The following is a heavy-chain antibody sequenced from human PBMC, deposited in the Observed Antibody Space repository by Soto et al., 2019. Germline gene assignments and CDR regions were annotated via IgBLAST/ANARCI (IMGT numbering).Heavy chain of an antibody. CDR2: IIYSGST. V-gene: IGHV4-34*01. CDR3: ARGGYGGNSGLGHFDY. CDR1: GGSFSGYY. Sequence: QVQLQQWGAGLLKPSETLSLTCAVYGGSFSGYYWSWIRQPPGKGLEWIGEIIYSGSTNYNPSLTSRVTISIATSKNQFSLKLSSVTAADTAVYYCARGGYGGNSGLGHFDYWGQGTLVNVSS. D-gene: IGHD2-21*02. J-gene: IGHJ4*02.